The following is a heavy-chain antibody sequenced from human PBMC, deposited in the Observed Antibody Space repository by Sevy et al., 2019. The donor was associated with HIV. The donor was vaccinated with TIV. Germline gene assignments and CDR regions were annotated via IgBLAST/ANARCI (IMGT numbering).Heavy chain of an antibody. CDR1: GFTFSVYW. J-gene: IGHJ4*02. Sequence: GGCLRLSCAASGFTFSVYWMSWVRQAPGKGLEWVATMKEDGSDKEYVDSVKGRFTISIDNAKNSRYLQMNSLRAEDTAVYYCVREGVGAYSYSLDCWGQGTLVTVSS. CDR2: MKEDGSDK. D-gene: IGHD5-18*01. V-gene: IGHV3-7*01. CDR3: VREGVGAYSYSLDC.